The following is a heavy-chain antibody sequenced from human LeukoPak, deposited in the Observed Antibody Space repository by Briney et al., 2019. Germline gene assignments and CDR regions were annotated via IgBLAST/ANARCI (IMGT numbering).Heavy chain of an antibody. CDR2: ISYDGSNK. CDR3: ARERSSGWSQFFFRGGKENQFDY. Sequence: GGSLRLSCAASGFTFSSYAMHWVRQAPGKGLEWVAVISYDGSNKYYADSVKGRFTISRGNSKNTLYLQMNSLRAEDTAVYYCARERSSGWSQFFFRGGKENQFDYWDQGTLVTVSS. J-gene: IGHJ4*02. V-gene: IGHV3-30*04. CDR1: GFTFSSYA. D-gene: IGHD6-19*01.